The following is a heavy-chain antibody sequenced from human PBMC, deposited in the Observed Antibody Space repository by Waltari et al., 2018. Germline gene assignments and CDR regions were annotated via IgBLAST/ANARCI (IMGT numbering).Heavy chain of an antibody. CDR2: ISPIFGTA. CDR1: GGTYSSDA. CDR3: ARGNPNYYFYGMDV. J-gene: IGHJ6*02. V-gene: IGHV1-69*01. Sequence: QVQLVQSGGEVKKPGSSVKVCCKAAGGTYSSDAISWVRQAPGQGLEWMGGISPIFGTATYAQKFQGRVTITADESTSTAYMGLSSLRSEDTAVYYCARGNPNYYFYGMDVWGQGTTVTVSS.